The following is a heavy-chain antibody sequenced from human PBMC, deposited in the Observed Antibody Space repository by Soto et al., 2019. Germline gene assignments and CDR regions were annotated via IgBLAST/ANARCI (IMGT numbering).Heavy chain of an antibody. D-gene: IGHD3-10*01. CDR2: IYHSGST. V-gene: IGHV4-4*02. CDR1: GGSISSSNW. Sequence: SETLSLTCAVSGGSISSSNWWSWVRQPPGKGLEWIGEIYHSGSTNYNPSLKSRVTISVDKSKNQFSLKLSSVTAADTAVYYCARDPYYYGSGSYYNRYYGMDVWGQGTTVTASS. J-gene: IGHJ6*02. CDR3: ARDPYYYGSGSYYNRYYGMDV.